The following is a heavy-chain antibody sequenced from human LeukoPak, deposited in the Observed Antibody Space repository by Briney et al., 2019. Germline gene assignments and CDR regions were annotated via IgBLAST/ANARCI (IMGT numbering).Heavy chain of an antibody. D-gene: IGHD2-15*01. V-gene: IGHV3-7*03. J-gene: IGHJ6*04. CDR1: GFSFSNYA. CDR2: IKQGGSEE. Sequence: GGSLRLSCSASGFSFSNYAMYWVRQAPGKGLEWVANIKQGGSEEYYVDSVKGRFTISRDNAKNSLYLQMNSLRAEDTAVYYCARDFGLRCSGGTCYSVYYYGMDVCGKGTTVTVSS. CDR3: ARDFGLRCSGGTCYSVYYYGMDV.